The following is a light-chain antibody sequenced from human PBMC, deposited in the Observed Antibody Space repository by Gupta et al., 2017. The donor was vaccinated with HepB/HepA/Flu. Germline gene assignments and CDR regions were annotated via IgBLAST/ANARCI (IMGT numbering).Light chain of an antibody. CDR3: QQYYRLAT. Sequence: DIVMTQSADSLAVSLGERATSNCKSSQTIVNSHNSRDCLAWYQQKPGQPPKLLIYCASTRQYGVPDRFSGSGSGTDFTLTINSLQAEDVAVYYCQQYYRLATVGPGTKVEIK. J-gene: IGKJ1*01. CDR2: CAS. V-gene: IGKV4-1*01. CDR1: QTIVNSHNSRDC.